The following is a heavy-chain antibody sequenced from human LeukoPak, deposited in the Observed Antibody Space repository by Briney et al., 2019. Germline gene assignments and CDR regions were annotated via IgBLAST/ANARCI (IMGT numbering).Heavy chain of an antibody. Sequence: PSQTLSLTCTVSGGSISSGGYYWSWIRQHPGKGLEWIGYIYYSGSTYYNPSLKSRVTISVDTSKNQFSLKLSSMTAADTAVYYCARVGYSSSWRERIHNPWGQGTLVTVSS. J-gene: IGHJ5*02. CDR2: IYYSGST. CDR3: ARVGYSSSWRERIHNP. D-gene: IGHD6-13*01. V-gene: IGHV4-31*03. CDR1: GGSISSGGYY.